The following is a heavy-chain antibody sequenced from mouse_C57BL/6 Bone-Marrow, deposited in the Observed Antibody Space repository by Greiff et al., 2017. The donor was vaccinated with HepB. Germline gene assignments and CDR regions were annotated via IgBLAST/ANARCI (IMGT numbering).Heavy chain of an antibody. CDR2: ISSGSSTI. V-gene: IGHV5-17*01. Sequence: DVMLVESGGGLVKPGGSLKLSCAASGFTFSDYGMHWVRQAPEKGLEWVAYISSGSSTIYYADTVKGRFTISRDNAKNTLFLQMTILRSEDTAMYYCASPYYYGSSYDFAYWGQGTLVTVSA. D-gene: IGHD1-1*01. CDR1: GFTFSDYG. CDR3: ASPYYYGSSYDFAY. J-gene: IGHJ3*01.